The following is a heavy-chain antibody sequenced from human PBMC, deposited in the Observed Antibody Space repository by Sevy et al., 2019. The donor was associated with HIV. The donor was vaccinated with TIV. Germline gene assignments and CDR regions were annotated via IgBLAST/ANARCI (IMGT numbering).Heavy chain of an antibody. Sequence: GGSLRLSCAASGFTFSNYAMSWVRQAPGKGLEWVSGISGSAYYTYYADSVKGRFTISRDNSKNALYLQMNSLRAEDTAVYYCTTEGEGYNYDSSGSFGLWGQGTLVTVSS. V-gene: IGHV3-23*01. CDR2: ISGSAYYT. D-gene: IGHD3-22*01. CDR3: TTEGEGYNYDSSGSFGL. J-gene: IGHJ4*02. CDR1: GFTFSNYA.